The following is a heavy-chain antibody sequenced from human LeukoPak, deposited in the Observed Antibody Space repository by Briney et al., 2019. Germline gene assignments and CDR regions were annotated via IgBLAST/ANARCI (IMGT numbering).Heavy chain of an antibody. J-gene: IGHJ3*02. CDR3: ARDRRGSGSYHSVDAFDI. CDR1: GFTFSSYE. CDR2: ISSSGSTI. V-gene: IGHV3-48*03. Sequence: GGSLRLSCAASGFTFSSYEMNWVRQAPGKGLEWVSYISSSGSTIYYADFVKGRFTISRDNAKNSLYLQMNSLRAEDTAVYYCARDRRGSGSYHSVDAFDIWGQGTMVTVSS. D-gene: IGHD3-10*01.